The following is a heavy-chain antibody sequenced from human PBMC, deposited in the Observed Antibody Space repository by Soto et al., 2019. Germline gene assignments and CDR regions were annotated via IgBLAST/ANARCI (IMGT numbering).Heavy chain of an antibody. CDR1: GFTFTSSA. CDR3: AVGRDGYNDYFDY. D-gene: IGHD5-12*01. CDR2: IVVGSGNT. J-gene: IGHJ4*02. V-gene: IGHV1-58*01. Sequence: SVKVSCKASGFTFTSSAVQWVRPARGQRLEWIGWIVVGSGNTNYAQKFQERVTVTRDMSTSTAYMELSSLRSEDTAVYYCAVGRDGYNDYFDYWGQGTLVTVSS.